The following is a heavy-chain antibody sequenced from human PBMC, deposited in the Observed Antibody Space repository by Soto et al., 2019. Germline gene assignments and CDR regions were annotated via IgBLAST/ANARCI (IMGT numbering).Heavy chain of an antibody. V-gene: IGHV3-11*01. CDR1: GFTFSDYY. D-gene: IGHD3-3*01. CDR3: ARDQVRITIFGVELADPHINPYYYYGMDV. Sequence: PGGSLRLSCAASGFTFSDYYMSWIRQAPGKGLEWVSYISSSGSTIYYADSVKGRFTISRDNAKNSLYLQMNSLRAEDTAVYYCARDQVRITIFGVELADPHINPYYYYGMDVWGQGTTVTVSS. CDR2: ISSSGSTI. J-gene: IGHJ6*02.